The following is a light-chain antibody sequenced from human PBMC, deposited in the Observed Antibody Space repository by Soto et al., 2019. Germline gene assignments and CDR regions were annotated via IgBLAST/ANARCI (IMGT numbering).Light chain of an antibody. CDR2: AAS. V-gene: IGKV1-39*01. J-gene: IGKJ1*01. CDR3: QQSSSPPRT. CDR1: QSISSY. Sequence: DIQMTQSPSSLSASVGDRVTITCRASQSISSYLNWYQQKPGTAPKLLIYAASSLQSGVPSRFSGSGSGTDFTLTISSLQPEDFATYYCQQSSSPPRTFGQGTKVEIK.